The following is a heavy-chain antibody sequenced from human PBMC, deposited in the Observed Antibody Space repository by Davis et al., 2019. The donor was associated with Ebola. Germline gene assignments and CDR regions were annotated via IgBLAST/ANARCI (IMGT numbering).Heavy chain of an antibody. D-gene: IGHD1-26*01. CDR3: ARVIEGWELLGNYYYGMDV. V-gene: IGHV3-7*01. CDR1: GLIFSNYV. CDR2: INRDGTAE. J-gene: IGHJ6*02. Sequence: GESLKISCAASGLIFSNYVMTWVRQAPGKGPEWVANINRDGTAEYYVDSVKGRFTVSRDNGKNSLFLQMNSLRDEDTAVYYCARVIEGWELLGNYYYGMDVWGQGTTVTVSS.